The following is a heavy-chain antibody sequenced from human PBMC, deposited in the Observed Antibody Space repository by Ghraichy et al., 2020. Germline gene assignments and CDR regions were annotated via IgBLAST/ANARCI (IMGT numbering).Heavy chain of an antibody. D-gene: IGHD3-9*01. CDR2: FSGSGFST. J-gene: IGHJ4*02. CDR1: GFSFNNYA. V-gene: IGHV3-23*01. Sequence: GGSLRLSCAASGFSFNNYAMSWVRQAPGKGLEWVSAFSGSGFSTYYADSVKGRFTISRDNSKNTLYLQMNSLRPEDTAVYYCARSYYDILTGYESDFDYWGQGALVTVSS. CDR3: ARSYYDILTGYESDFDY.